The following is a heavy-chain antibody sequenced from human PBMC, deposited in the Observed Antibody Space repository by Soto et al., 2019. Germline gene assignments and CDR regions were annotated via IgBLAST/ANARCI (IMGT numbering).Heavy chain of an antibody. D-gene: IGHD6-13*01. Sequence: EVQLVESGGGLVQPGGSLRLSCAASGFTFSSYSMNWVRQAPGKGLEWVSYISSGSSTIYFADSVRGRVTISRDNAKNPLYLQMNSLRVEDTAVYYCAYTGNRSSWDVWGKGTTVTVSS. V-gene: IGHV3-48*01. J-gene: IGHJ6*03. CDR1: GFTFSSYS. CDR2: ISSGSSTI. CDR3: AYTGNRSSWDV.